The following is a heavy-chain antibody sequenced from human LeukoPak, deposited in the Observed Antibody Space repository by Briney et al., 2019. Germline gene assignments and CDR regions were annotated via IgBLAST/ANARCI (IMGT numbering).Heavy chain of an antibody. V-gene: IGHV1-18*01. CDR1: GYTCTIYG. CDR3: ARDLGDSYGRELDY. J-gene: IGHJ4*02. Sequence: GASVKLSCKASGYTCTIYGISWVWQAPGQGLGWKGWISDYNGNANYAQKPHGRVTMTTDTYTSKAYMELRSRRSDDTAVYYCARDLGDSYGRELDYWGQGALVTVSS. D-gene: IGHD5-18*01. CDR2: ISDYNGNA.